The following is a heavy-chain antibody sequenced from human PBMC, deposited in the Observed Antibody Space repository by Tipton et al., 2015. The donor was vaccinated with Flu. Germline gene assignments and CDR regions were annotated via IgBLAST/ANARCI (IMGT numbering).Heavy chain of an antibody. CDR3: ARTDNGFYLGHLYFDL. J-gene: IGHJ2*01. Sequence: SGFSFSHYWMTWVRQVPGKGLEWVANIDQSGSEKYYVDSVKGRFTISRDNAKQAVHLQMNSLRVEDTAVYYCARTDNGFYLGHLYFDLWGRGTLGTVSS. CDR2: IDQSGSEK. V-gene: IGHV3-7*01. CDR1: GFSFSHYW. D-gene: IGHD5-12*01.